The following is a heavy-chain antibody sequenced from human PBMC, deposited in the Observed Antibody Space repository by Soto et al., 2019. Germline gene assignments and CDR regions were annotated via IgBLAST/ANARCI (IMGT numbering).Heavy chain of an antibody. CDR1: GGTFSSYA. J-gene: IGHJ6*02. D-gene: IGHD5-12*01. CDR3: ARDLRKSGYDSYYYYGMDV. CDR2: IIPIFGTA. Sequence: ASVKVSCKASGGTFSSYAISWVRQAPGQGLEWMGGIIPIFGTANYAQKFQGRVTITADESTSTAYMELSSLRSEDTAVYYCARDLRKSGYDSYYYYGMDVWGQGTTVTVSS. V-gene: IGHV1-69*13.